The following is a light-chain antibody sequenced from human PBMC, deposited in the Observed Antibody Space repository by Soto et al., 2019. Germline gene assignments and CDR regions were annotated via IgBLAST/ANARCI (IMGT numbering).Light chain of an antibody. CDR2: AVS. CDR1: RSDVGNYDY. J-gene: IGLJ1*01. V-gene: IGLV2-14*01. Sequence: QPVLTQPASVSGSPGQSITISCTGARSDVGNYDYVSWYQQHPGKAPKLIMYAVSHRPSGVSSRFSGSKSGNTASLTISGRQAEDEAAYYCSSYTATNTLVVFGTGTKLTVL. CDR3: SSYTATNTLVV.